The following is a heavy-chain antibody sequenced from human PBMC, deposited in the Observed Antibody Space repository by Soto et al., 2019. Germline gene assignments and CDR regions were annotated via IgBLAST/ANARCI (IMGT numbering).Heavy chain of an antibody. J-gene: IGHJ5*02. CDR1: GGSVTSYR. Sequence: PSDTLSLTCSVAGGSVTSYRWSWIRRHRGKGLEWIGYIYYSGNTYYNPSLKSRVTILVDTSKNQFSLKVSSVTAADTAVYYCARLSGSWQSWFAPWGQGTLVTVSS. V-gene: IGHV4-59*06. CDR3: ARLSGSWQSWFAP. D-gene: IGHD6-13*01. CDR2: IYYSGNT.